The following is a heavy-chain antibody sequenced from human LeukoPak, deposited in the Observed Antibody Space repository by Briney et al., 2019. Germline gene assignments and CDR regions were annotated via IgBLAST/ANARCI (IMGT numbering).Heavy chain of an antibody. Sequence: SQTLSLTCAISGDSVSSNSAAWNWIRQSPSRGLEWLGRIYYRSKWYNDYAVSVKSRITINPDTSRNQFSLQLNSVTPEDTAVYYCARASEVRGVIPLYFDYWGQGTLVTVSS. CDR2: IYYRSKWYN. D-gene: IGHD3-10*01. CDR3: ARASEVRGVIPLYFDY. V-gene: IGHV6-1*01. J-gene: IGHJ4*02. CDR1: GDSVSSNSAA.